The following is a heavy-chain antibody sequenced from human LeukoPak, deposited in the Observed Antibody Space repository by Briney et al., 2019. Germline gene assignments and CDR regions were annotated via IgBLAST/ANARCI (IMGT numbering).Heavy chain of an antibody. Sequence: GGSLRLSCAASGFTFSIYGMNWVRQAPGKGLEWVSTISGSGASTYYADSMKGRFTISRDNSKNTLYLQMNSLRAEDTAVYYCARGDDYGDANFDYWGQGTLVTVSS. D-gene: IGHD4-17*01. CDR2: ISGSGAST. V-gene: IGHV3-23*01. CDR3: ARGDDYGDANFDY. J-gene: IGHJ4*02. CDR1: GFTFSIYG.